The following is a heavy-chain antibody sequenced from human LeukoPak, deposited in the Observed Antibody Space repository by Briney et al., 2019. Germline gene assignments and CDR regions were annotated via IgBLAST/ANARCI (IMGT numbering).Heavy chain of an antibody. CDR2: INPSGGST. D-gene: IGHD6-13*01. CDR3: ARGEQQLVGGAFDI. J-gene: IGHJ3*02. Sequence: ASVKVSCKASGYTFTSYYMHWVRQAPGQGLKWMGIINPSGGSTSYAQKFQGRVTMTRDTSTGTVYMELSSLSSGDRAVYYCARGEQQLVGGAFDIWGQGTMVTVSS. CDR1: GYTFTSYY. V-gene: IGHV1-46*01.